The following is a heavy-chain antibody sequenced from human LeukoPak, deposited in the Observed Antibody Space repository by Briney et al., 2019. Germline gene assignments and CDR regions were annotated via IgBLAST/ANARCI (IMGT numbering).Heavy chain of an antibody. CDR3: ARGPRDFWRDKYYFDY. V-gene: IGHV3-21*01. CDR2: ISSSSSYI. Sequence: PGGSLRLSCAASGFTFSSYSMNWVRQAPGKGLEWVSSISSSSSYIYYADSVKGRFTISRDNAKNSLYLQMNSLRAEDTAVYYCARGPRDFWRDKYYFDYWGQGTLVTVSS. D-gene: IGHD3-3*01. J-gene: IGHJ4*02. CDR1: GFTFSSYS.